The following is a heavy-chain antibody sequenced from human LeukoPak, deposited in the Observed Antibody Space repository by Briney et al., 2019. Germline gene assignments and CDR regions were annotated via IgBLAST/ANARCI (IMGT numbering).Heavy chain of an antibody. CDR3: ARDWFHAIDY. CDR2: IRSDGSDE. CDR1: GFPFTETW. J-gene: IGHJ4*02. V-gene: IGHV3-74*01. Sequence: PGGSLRLSCATSGFPFTETWMHWGRQVPGKGLVWVSRIRSDGSDERYAEAVKGRFTISRDNAKNTLYLQMNSLRDEDTAVYYCARDWFHAIDYWGQGTLVTVSS. D-gene: IGHD2/OR15-2a*01.